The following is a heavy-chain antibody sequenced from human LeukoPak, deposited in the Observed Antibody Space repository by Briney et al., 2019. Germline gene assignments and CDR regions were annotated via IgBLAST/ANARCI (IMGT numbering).Heavy chain of an antibody. CDR2: IEASGGPT. CDR1: GFSFSDSA. Sequence: GGSLRLSCAASGFSFSDSAMYWVRQAPGKGLEWVSSIEASGGPTYYADSVKGRFTISRDNSKNTFYLQMNSLRAEDTAVYYCAKGSGSGWYGWFAPWGQGTLVTVSS. J-gene: IGHJ5*02. V-gene: IGHV3-23*01. D-gene: IGHD6-19*01. CDR3: AKGSGSGWYGWFAP.